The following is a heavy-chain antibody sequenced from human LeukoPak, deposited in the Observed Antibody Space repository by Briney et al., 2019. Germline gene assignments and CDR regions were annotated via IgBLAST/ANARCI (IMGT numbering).Heavy chain of an antibody. CDR3: TPLHDSKVDSAPFDY. V-gene: IGHV3-73*01. CDR1: GFTFSGSA. J-gene: IGHJ4*02. Sequence: PGGSLRLSCAASGFTFSGSAMHWVRQASGKGLEWVGRIRSKANSDATAYAASVKGRFTISRDDSKNTAYLQMNSLKTEDTAVYYCTPLHDSKVDSAPFDYWGQGTLATVSS. CDR2: IRSKANSDAT. D-gene: IGHD3-22*01.